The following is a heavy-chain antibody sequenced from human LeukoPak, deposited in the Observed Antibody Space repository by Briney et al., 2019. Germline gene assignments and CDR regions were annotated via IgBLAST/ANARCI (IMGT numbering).Heavy chain of an antibody. CDR1: GGSFSGYY. D-gene: IGHD2-2*01. J-gene: IGHJ6*04. V-gene: IGHV4-34*01. Sequence: SETLSLTCAVYGGSFSGYYWSWIRQPPGKGLEWIGGINHSGSTNYNPSLKSRVTISVDTSKNQFSLKLSSVTAADTALYYCARAGIVVVPAARGRDYYYYGMDVWGKGTTVPVSS. CDR2: INHSGST. CDR3: ARAGIVVVPAARGRDYYYYGMDV.